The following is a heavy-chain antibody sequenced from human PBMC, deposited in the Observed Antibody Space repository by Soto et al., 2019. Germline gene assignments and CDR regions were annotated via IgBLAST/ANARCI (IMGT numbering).Heavy chain of an antibody. V-gene: IGHV1-18*01. CDR1: GYTFNRYA. J-gene: IGHJ4*02. CDR2: ITGDTLEA. D-gene: IGHD1-1*01. Sequence: QVQLVQSGAEVRKPGASVTVSCKASGYTFNRYAISWLRQAPGQGPEWMGWITGDTLEASYARKFQGRVTLTRNTPTNPVNIDLRSPRADATAVNYCARDRPTNDRGQGSLVTVS. CDR3: ARDRPTND.